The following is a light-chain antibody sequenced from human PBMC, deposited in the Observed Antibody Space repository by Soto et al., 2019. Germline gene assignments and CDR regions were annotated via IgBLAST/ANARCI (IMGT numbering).Light chain of an antibody. J-gene: IGKJ1*01. CDR2: DAS. CDR1: QSISSW. V-gene: IGKV1-5*01. Sequence: DIRMTQSPSTLSASVAYSVTITCRASQSISSWLAWYQQKPGKAPMLLIYDASSSQSGVPSWFSGTGSGREFTLSLCSLRPEDFVPYISHRSFIAQWTFGQGTKVDNK. CDR3: HRSFIAQWT.